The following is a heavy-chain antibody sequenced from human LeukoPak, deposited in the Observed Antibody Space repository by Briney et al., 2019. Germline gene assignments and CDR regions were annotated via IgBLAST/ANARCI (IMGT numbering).Heavy chain of an antibody. CDR2: ISSSSSYI. J-gene: IGHJ5*02. CDR1: GFTFSSYS. V-gene: IGHV3-21*01. D-gene: IGHD3-16*02. CDR3: ARSRLSHNWFDP. Sequence: GGSLRLSCAASGFTFSSYSMNCVRQAPGKGLEWVSSISSSSSYIYYADSVKGRFTISRDNAKNSLYLQMNSLTAEDTAVYYCARSRLSHNWFDPWGQGTLVTVSS.